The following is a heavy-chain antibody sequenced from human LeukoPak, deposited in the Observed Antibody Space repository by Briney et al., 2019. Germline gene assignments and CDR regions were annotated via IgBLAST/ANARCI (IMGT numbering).Heavy chain of an antibody. J-gene: IGHJ1*01. CDR1: GGSISTYY. Sequence: SETLPLTCTVSGGSISTYYWNWIRQPPGKGLEWIGYIYHSGSTNYNPSLQSRVTLSVDTSKNQFSLNLNSVTAADTAVYYCARGGAARLHFQNWGQGTLVTVSS. CDR3: ARGGAARLHFQN. D-gene: IGHD6-6*01. CDR2: IYHSGST. V-gene: IGHV4-59*01.